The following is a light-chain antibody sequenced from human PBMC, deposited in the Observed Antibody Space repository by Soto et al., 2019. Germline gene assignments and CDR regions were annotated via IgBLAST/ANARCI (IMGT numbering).Light chain of an antibody. Sequence: QSVLTQPASVSRSPGQSITISCTGTSSDVGSYNLVSWYQQHPGKAPKLMIYEGSKRPSGVSNRFSGSKSGNTASLTISGLQAEDEADYYCCSYAGSRVFGTGTKLTVL. V-gene: IGLV2-23*01. CDR2: EGS. CDR3: CSYAGSRV. CDR1: SSDVGSYNL. J-gene: IGLJ1*01.